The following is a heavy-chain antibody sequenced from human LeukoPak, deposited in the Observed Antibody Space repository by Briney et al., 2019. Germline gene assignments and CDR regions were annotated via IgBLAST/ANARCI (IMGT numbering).Heavy chain of an antibody. D-gene: IGHD2-15*01. Sequence: SETLSLTCAVYGGSFSGYYWSWIRQPPGKGLEWIGSIYYSGSTYYNPSLKSRVTISIDMSKNQFSLKLSSVTATDTAVYYCARLVCGGGSCPAEFDYWGQGTLVTVSS. CDR2: IYYSGST. CDR3: ARLVCGGGSCPAEFDY. CDR1: GGSFSGYY. J-gene: IGHJ4*02. V-gene: IGHV4-34*01.